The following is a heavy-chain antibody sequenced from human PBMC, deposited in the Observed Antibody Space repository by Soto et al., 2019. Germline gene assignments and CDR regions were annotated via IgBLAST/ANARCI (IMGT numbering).Heavy chain of an antibody. J-gene: IGHJ4*02. D-gene: IGHD3-22*01. V-gene: IGHV3-33*05. CDR3: TTDRGYLTFDY. Sequence: GGSLRLSCAASGFTFSSYGMHWVRQAPGKGLEWVAVISYDGSNKYYADSVKGRFTVSRDNAKNSLYLQMNSLRAEDTAMYYCTTDRGYLTFDYWGQGTLVTVSS. CDR1: GFTFSSYG. CDR2: ISYDGSNK.